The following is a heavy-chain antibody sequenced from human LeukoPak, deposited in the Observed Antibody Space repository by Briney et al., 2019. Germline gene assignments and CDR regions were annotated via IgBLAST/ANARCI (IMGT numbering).Heavy chain of an antibody. D-gene: IGHD3-22*01. J-gene: IGHJ4*02. CDR2: ICTSGST. CDR1: GGSFSSESNY. Sequence: SETLSLTYRVSGGSFSSESNYWTCIRQPAEKGLEWIGHICTSGSTNYNPSLRGRVSISVDTSKNQFSLKLSSVTAADTAVYYCARDRYYYDSSGTHYFDYWGQGTLVTVSS. CDR3: ARDRYYYDSSGTHYFDY. V-gene: IGHV4-61*09.